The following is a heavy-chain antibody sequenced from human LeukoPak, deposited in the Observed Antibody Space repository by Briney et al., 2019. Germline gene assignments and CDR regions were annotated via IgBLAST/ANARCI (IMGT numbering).Heavy chain of an antibody. J-gene: IGHJ4*02. D-gene: IGHD5-18*01. CDR1: GFTFSDFY. CDR3: AKDALGAMVFD. Sequence: GGSLRLSCVASGFTFSDFYMNWIRQAPGKGLEWVSYISDSTSYTDYADSVKGRFTISRDNSKKSLYLQMNSLRAEDTAVYYCAKDALGAMVFDWGQGTLVTVSS. V-gene: IGHV3-11*05. CDR2: ISDSTSYT.